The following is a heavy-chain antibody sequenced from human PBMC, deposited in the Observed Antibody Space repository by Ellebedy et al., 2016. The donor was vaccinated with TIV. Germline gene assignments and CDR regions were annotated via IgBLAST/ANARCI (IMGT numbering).Heavy chain of an antibody. CDR2: FDPEDGET. CDR1: GYTLTELS. V-gene: IGHV1-24*01. J-gene: IGHJ3*02. CDR3: ATVKGGVIVVDAFDI. D-gene: IGHD3-16*02. Sequence: AASVKVSCKVSGYTLTELSMHWVRQPPGKGLEGMGGFDPEDGETIYAQKFQGRVTMTEDTSTDTAYMELSSLRSEDTAVYYCATVKGGVIVVDAFDIWGQGTMVTVSS.